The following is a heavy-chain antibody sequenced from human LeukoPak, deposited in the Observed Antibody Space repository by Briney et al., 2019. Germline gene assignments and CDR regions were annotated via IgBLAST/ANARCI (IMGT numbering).Heavy chain of an antibody. CDR1: GYTFNSYY. CDR3: ARKGNGVIKPLDY. CDR2: INPSGGST. D-gene: IGHD3-3*01. V-gene: IGHV1-46*02. J-gene: IGHJ4*02. Sequence: GASVKVSCKASGYTFNSYYMHWVRQAPGQGLEWMGIINPSGGSTSYALKFQGRVTMTRDMSTSTVYMELSSLRAEDTAVYYCARKGNGVIKPLDYWGQGTLVTVSS.